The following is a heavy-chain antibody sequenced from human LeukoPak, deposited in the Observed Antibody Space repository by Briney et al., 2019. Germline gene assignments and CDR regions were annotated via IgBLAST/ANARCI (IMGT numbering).Heavy chain of an antibody. V-gene: IGHV3-7*01. J-gene: IGHJ4*02. Sequence: GSLRDSCAASGFTLSSYWMCWGLPAPREGLGWVANIKRDGSAKFYVESVKGRLTISRDNAKNSLYLQMNSLRAEDTAVYYCARDQWWLQFDLDYYFDYWGQGTLVTVYS. CDR1: GFTLSSYW. CDR2: IKRDGSAK. D-gene: IGHD5-24*01. CDR3: ARDQWWLQFDLDYYFDY.